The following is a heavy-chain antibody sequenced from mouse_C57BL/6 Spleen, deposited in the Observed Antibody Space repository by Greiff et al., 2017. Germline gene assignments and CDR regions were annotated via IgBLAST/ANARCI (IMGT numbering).Heavy chain of an antibody. Sequence: VQGVESGPGLVQPSQCLSITCTVSGFSLTSYGVHWVRQSSGKGLEWLGVIWSGGSTDYNAAFISRLSISKDNSKSQVFFKMNSRQADDTAIYYCARDFHYYGSSYWYFDVWGTGTTVTVSS. CDR3: ARDFHYYGSSYWYFDV. J-gene: IGHJ1*03. CDR2: IWSGGST. V-gene: IGHV2-2*01. CDR1: GFSLTSYG. D-gene: IGHD1-1*01.